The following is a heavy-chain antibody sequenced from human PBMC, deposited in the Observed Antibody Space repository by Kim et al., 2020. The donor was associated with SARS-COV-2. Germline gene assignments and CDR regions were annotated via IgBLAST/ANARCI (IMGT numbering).Heavy chain of an antibody. CDR2: ISGSGGST. V-gene: IGHV3-23*01. D-gene: IGHD2-2*01. Sequence: GGSLRLSCAASGFTFSSYAMSWVRQAPGKGLEWVSAISGSGGSTYYADSVKGRFTISRDNSKNTLYLQMNSLRAEDTAVYYCAKALYCSSTSCYPPNFYYWGQGTLVTVSS. CDR3: AKALYCSSTSCYPPNFYY. J-gene: IGHJ4*02. CDR1: GFTFSSYA.